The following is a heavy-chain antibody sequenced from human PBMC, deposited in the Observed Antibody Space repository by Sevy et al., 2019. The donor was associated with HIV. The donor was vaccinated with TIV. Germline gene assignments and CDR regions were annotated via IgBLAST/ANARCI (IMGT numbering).Heavy chain of an antibody. CDR3: ARDPGYSSGWYGPHFDY. V-gene: IGHV3-11*01. Sequence: GGSLRLSCAASGFPFSTYYMTWIRQAPGKRLEWLAYISLSHHTIYYADSVKGRFTISRDNAKNSLYLQMNNLRAEDTATYYCARDPGYSSGWYGPHFDYWGQGALVTVSS. CDR2: ISLSHHTI. J-gene: IGHJ4*02. D-gene: IGHD6-19*01. CDR1: GFPFSTYY.